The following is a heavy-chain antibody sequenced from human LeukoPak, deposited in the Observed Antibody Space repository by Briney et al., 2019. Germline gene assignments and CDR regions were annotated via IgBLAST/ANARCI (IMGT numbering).Heavy chain of an antibody. CDR2: IFPLFETT. CDR1: GGTFNNYA. J-gene: IGHJ4*02. Sequence: ASVKVSCKASGGTFNNYAINWVRQATGQGLEWMGGIFPLFETTNYAQGFKGRLTITADDSTSTAYMELNSLRTEDTAVYYCARGRESHGHYFHFWGQGTLVTVSS. V-gene: IGHV1-69*13. CDR3: ARGRESHGHYFHF. D-gene: IGHD1-26*01.